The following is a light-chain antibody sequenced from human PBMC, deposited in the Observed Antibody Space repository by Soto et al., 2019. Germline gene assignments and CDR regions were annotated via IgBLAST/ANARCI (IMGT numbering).Light chain of an antibody. CDR1: SSDVGGYTY. CDR3: SSFTSINTRV. V-gene: IGLV2-14*01. J-gene: IGLJ3*02. Sequence: QSALTQPASVSGSPGQSITISCTGTSSDVGGYTYVSWYQQHPGKAPKLMIYEVSNRPSGVSNRFFGSKSGNTASLTISGLQTEDEADYYCSSFTSINTRVFGGGTKLTVL. CDR2: EVS.